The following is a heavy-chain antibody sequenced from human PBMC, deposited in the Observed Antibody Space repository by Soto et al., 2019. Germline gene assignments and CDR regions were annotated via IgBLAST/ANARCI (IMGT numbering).Heavy chain of an antibody. CDR1: GGSISTGGYY. D-gene: IGHD1-26*01. V-gene: IGHV4-31*03. J-gene: IGHJ3*02. CDR3: ATVRWELHDAFDI. Sequence: QVQLQESGPGLVKPSQTLSLTCTVSGGSISTGGYYWSWIRQHPGRGLEWIGYIYHSGMTFSNPSRVRRVAISIDTSKNKFSLKLSSVTAADTAVYYCATVRWELHDAFDIWGQGTMVSVSS. CDR2: IYHSGMT.